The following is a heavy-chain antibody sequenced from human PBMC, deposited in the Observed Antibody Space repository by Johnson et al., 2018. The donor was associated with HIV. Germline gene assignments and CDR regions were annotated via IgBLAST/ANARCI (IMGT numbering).Heavy chain of an antibody. CDR1: GFTFSDYY. CDR3: AKWQGSSGAFDI. Sequence: QVQLVESGGGLVKPGGSLRLSCAASGFTFSDYYMSWIRQTPGKGLEWVAVISYDGSNKYYADSVKGRFTISRDNSKNTLYLQMNSLRGEDTAVYYCAKWQGSSGAFDIWGQGTMVTVSS. J-gene: IGHJ3*02. V-gene: IGHV3-30*18. CDR2: ISYDGSNK. D-gene: IGHD2-15*01.